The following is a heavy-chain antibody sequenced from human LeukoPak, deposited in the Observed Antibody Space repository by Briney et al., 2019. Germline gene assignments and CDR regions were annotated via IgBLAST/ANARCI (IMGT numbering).Heavy chain of an antibody. CDR1: GYTFTSYA. J-gene: IGHJ4*02. V-gene: IGHV1-2*04. D-gene: IGHD2-2*01. CDR2: INPNSGGT. Sequence: ASVKVSCKASGYTFTSYAMHWVRQAPGQGLEWMGWINPNSGGTNYAQKFQGWVTMTRDTSISTAYMELSRLRSDDTAVYYCAREDRYCSSTSCYWARFDYWGQGTLVTVSS. CDR3: AREDRYCSSTSCYWARFDY.